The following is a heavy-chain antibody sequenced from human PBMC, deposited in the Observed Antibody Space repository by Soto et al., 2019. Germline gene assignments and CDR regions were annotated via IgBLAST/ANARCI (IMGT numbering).Heavy chain of an antibody. V-gene: IGHV1-69*06. CDR1: GGTFSRYG. CDR2: IIPVSGTA. D-gene: IGHD3-10*01. CDR3: ARERGTMVRGYKPLYGMDV. J-gene: IGHJ6*02. Sequence: SVKVSCKASGGTFSRYGFIWVRQVPGQGLEWMGGIIPVSGTANYAVKFQDRVTITVDRVTSTGYMELTSLRSEDTAVYYCARERGTMVRGYKPLYGMDVWGQGTTVTVSS.